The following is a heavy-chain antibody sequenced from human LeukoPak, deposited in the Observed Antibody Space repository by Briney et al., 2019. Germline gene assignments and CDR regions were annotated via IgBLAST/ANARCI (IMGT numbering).Heavy chain of an antibody. Sequence: GGSLRLSCAASGFTFSSYAMSWVRQAPGKGLEWVSAISGSGGSTYYADSVKGRFTISRDNSKNTLYLQMNSLRAEDTAVYYCAASSIAARRGLVYYYYMDVWGKGTTVTVSS. J-gene: IGHJ6*03. V-gene: IGHV3-23*01. CDR3: AASSIAARRGLVYYYYMDV. CDR2: ISGSGGST. CDR1: GFTFSSYA. D-gene: IGHD6-6*01.